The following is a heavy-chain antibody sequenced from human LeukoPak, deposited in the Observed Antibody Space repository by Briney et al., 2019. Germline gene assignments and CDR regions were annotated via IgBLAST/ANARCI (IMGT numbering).Heavy chain of an antibody. D-gene: IGHD3-22*01. V-gene: IGHV4-4*07. CDR1: GGSISSYY. CDR3: ARERYYDSSGYSDYYYGMDV. Sequence: SETLSLTCTVSGGSISSYYWSWIRQPAGKGLEWIGRIYTSGSTNYNPSLKSRVTMSVDTSKNQFSLKLSSVTAADTAVYYCARERYYDSSGYSDYYYGMDVWGQGPRSLSP. J-gene: IGHJ6*02. CDR2: IYTSGST.